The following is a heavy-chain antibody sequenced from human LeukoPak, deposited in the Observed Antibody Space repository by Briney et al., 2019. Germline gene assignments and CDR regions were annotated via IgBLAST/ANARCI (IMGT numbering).Heavy chain of an antibody. D-gene: IGHD6-19*01. CDR3: AAELGYSSGWDY. V-gene: IGHV1-24*01. J-gene: IGHJ4*02. Sequence: ASVKVSCKVSGYTLTELSMHWVRQAPGKGLEWMGGFDPEDGETIYAQKFQERVTITRDMSTSTAYMELSSLRSEDTAVYYCAAELGYSSGWDYWGQGTLVTVSS. CDR2: FDPEDGET. CDR1: GYTLTELS.